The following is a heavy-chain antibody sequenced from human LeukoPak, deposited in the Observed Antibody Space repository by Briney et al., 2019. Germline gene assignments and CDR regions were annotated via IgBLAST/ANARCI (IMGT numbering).Heavy chain of an antibody. J-gene: IGHJ3*01. CDR2: INPSGGTT. CDR1: GYTFTAYY. Sequence: ASVKVSCKASGYTFTAYYIHWVRQAPGQGLEWMGLINPSGGTTTYAQKFQGRVTMTRDTATSTVYMELSSLRSEDTAVYYCARRHRAGYTNAFDFWGQGTLATVSS. V-gene: IGHV1-46*01. D-gene: IGHD5-24*01. CDR3: ARRHRAGYTNAFDF.